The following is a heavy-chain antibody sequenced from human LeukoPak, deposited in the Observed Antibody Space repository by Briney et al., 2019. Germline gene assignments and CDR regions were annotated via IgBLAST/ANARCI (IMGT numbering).Heavy chain of an antibody. CDR1: GGSISSSSYY. V-gene: IGHV4-39*02. D-gene: IGHD1-26*01. CDR2: IYYSGST. J-gene: IGHJ3*02. Sequence: SETLSLTCTVSGGSISSSSYYWGWIRQPPGKGLEWIGSIYYSGSTYFNPSLKSRVTISVDTSKNQFSLKLSSVTAAETAVYYCAREGIGGATGGGYDAFDICGQGTMVTVSS. CDR3: AREGIGGATGGGYDAFDI.